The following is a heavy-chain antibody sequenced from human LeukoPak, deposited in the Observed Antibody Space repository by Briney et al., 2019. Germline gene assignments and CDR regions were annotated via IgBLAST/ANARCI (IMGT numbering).Heavy chain of an antibody. Sequence: SETLSLTCAVYGGSFSGYYWSWIRQPPGKGLEWTGEINHSGSTNYNPSLKSRVTISVDTSKNQFSLRLSSVTAADTAVYYCARGLAYYYGSGSLKFRWFDPWGQGTLVTVSS. CDR3: ARGLAYYYGSGSLKFRWFDP. J-gene: IGHJ5*02. V-gene: IGHV4-34*01. CDR2: INHSGST. CDR1: GGSFSGYY. D-gene: IGHD3-10*01.